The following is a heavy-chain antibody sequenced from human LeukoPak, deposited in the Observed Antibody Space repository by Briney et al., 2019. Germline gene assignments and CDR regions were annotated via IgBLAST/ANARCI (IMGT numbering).Heavy chain of an antibody. V-gene: IGHV3-30*03. Sequence: PGRSLRLSCAASGFTFSSYGMHWVRQAPGKGLEWVAVISYDGSNKYYADSVKGRFTISRDNSKNTLYLQMNSLRAEDTAVYYCARGVGDFDYWGQGTLVTVSS. CDR2: ISYDGSNK. CDR3: ARGVGDFDY. CDR1: GFTFSSYG. D-gene: IGHD2-2*01. J-gene: IGHJ4*02.